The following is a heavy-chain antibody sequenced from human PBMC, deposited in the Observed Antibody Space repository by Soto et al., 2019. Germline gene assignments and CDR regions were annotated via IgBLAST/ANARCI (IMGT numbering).Heavy chain of an antibody. J-gene: IGHJ3*02. CDR2: IDPSDSYT. V-gene: IGHV5-10-1*03. D-gene: IGHD2-2*01. Sequence: EVQLVQSGAEVKKPGESLRISCKGSGYSFTSYWITWVRQMPGKGLEWMGRIDPSDSYTNYSPSFQGHVTISADKSITTAYLQWSSLKASDSAMYYCARHGATSWADNDAFDIWGQGTMVTVSS. CDR1: GYSFTSYW. CDR3: ARHGATSWADNDAFDI.